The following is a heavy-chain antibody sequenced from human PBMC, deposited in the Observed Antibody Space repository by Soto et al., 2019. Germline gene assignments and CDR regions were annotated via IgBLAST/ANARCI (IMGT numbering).Heavy chain of an antibody. CDR1: GYTFTSYY. CDR2: INPSGGST. CDR3: ARAAVRDYVWGPTGY. Sequence: ASVKVSCKASGYTFTSYYMHWVRQAPGQGLEWMGIINPSGGSTSYAQKFQGRVTMTRDTSTSTVYMELSSLRSEDTAVYYCARAAVRDYVWGPTGYWGQGTLVTVSS. J-gene: IGHJ4*02. V-gene: IGHV1-46*01. D-gene: IGHD3-16*01.